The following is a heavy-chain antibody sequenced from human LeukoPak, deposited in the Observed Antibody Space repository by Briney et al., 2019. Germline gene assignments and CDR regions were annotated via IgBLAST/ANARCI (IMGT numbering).Heavy chain of an antibody. J-gene: IGHJ4*02. Sequence: SETLSLTRTVSGGSISSSSYYWGWIRQPPGTGLEWIGSIYYSGSTYYNPSLKSRVTISVDTSKNQFSLKLSSVTAADTAVYYCARLSRGYNSGLLDYWGQGTLVTVSS. V-gene: IGHV4-39*01. CDR1: GGSISSSSYY. D-gene: IGHD5-18*01. CDR3: ARLSRGYNSGLLDY. CDR2: IYYSGST.